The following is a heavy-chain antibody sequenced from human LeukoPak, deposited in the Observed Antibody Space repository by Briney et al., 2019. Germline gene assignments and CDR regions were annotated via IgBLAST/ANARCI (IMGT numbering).Heavy chain of an antibody. D-gene: IGHD6-13*01. CDR3: AREGIAAAGTDY. V-gene: IGHV1-2*02. CDR1: GYTFTSYY. CDR2: INPNSGGT. Sequence: ASVKVSCKASGYTFTSYYMHWVRQAPGQGLEWMGRINPNSGGTNYAQKFQGRVTMTRDTSISTAYMELSRLRSDDTAVYYCAREGIAAAGTDYWGQGTLVTVSS. J-gene: IGHJ4*02.